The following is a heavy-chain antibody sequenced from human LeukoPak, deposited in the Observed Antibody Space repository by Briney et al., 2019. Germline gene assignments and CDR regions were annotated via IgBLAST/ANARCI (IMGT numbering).Heavy chain of an antibody. D-gene: IGHD6-13*01. Sequence: SEPLSLTCAVYGGPFSGYYWSWIRQPPGKGLEWIGEVNHSGNTNYNPSLKSQVSILVDTSKNQFSLKLRCVTAAVTAVYYCARRSRLAAAEVLYFDCWGQGTLVTVSS. CDR3: ARRSRLAAAEVLYFDC. CDR1: GGPFSGYY. CDR2: VNHSGNT. J-gene: IGHJ4*02. V-gene: IGHV4-34*01.